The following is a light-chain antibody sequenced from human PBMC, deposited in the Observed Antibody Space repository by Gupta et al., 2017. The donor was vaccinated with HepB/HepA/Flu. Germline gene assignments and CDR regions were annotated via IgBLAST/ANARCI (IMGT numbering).Light chain of an antibody. J-gene: IGLJ2*01. V-gene: IGLV4-69*01. CDR2: VNNDGSQ. CDR3: QTWGTGIL. Sequence: QLVLTQSPSASASLGASVRLTCSLSSGHSSYSVAWHQQQPQKGPRYLMRVNNDGSQNKGDGISDLFSGSSSGAERYLTISSLQSEDEADYFCQTWGTGILFGGGTKLTVL. CDR1: SGHSSYS.